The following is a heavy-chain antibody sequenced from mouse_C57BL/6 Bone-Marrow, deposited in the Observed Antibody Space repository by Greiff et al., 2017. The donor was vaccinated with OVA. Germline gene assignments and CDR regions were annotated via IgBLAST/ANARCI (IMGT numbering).Heavy chain of an antibody. CDR1: GFTFSDYY. CDR2: ISNGGGST. V-gene: IGHV5-12*01. CDR3: ARHGLGGNCFYAMDY. J-gene: IGHJ4*01. Sequence: EVKLVESGGGLVQPGGSLKLSCAASGFTFSDYYMYWVRQTPEKRLEWVAYISNGGGSTYYPHTVKGRFTISRDNAKNTPYLQMSSLKSEDTAMYYCARHGLGGNCFYAMDYWGQGTSVTVSS. D-gene: IGHD2-1*01.